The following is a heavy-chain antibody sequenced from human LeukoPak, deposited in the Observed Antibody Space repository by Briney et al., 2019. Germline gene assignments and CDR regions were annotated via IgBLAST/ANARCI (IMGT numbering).Heavy chain of an antibody. Sequence: PSETLSLTCAVYGGSFSGYYWSWIRQPPGKGLEWIGEINHSGSTNYNPSLKSRVTISVDTSKSQFSLKLSSVTAADTAVYYCARGYYYDSSGYYYNWFDPWGQGTLVTVSS. CDR1: GGSFSGYY. V-gene: IGHV4-34*01. CDR3: ARGYYYDSSGYYYNWFDP. J-gene: IGHJ5*02. CDR2: INHSGST. D-gene: IGHD3-22*01.